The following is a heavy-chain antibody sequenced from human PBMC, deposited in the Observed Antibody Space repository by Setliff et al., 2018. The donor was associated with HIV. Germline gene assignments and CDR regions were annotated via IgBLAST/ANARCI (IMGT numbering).Heavy chain of an antibody. Sequence: ASVKVSRKASGYTFSHYPMHWVRQAPGQRPEWMGWINTGNGNTKYSQKFQDRVTITRDTSADTVYMELSSLRSEDTAVYYCARDRCNSVACYLYNWFDPWGQGTLVTVSS. CDR2: INTGNGNT. J-gene: IGHJ5*02. D-gene: IGHD2-2*01. CDR1: GYTFSHYP. V-gene: IGHV1-3*04. CDR3: ARDRCNSVACYLYNWFDP.